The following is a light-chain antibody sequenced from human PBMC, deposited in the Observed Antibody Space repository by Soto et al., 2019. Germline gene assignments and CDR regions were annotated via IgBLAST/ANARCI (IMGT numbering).Light chain of an antibody. V-gene: IGLV2-23*02. Sequence: QSALTQPASVSGSPGQSITISCTGTSSDIGRYNLVSWYQQHQGKPPKLLIYEATKRPSGVSNRFSGSKSGNTASLTISVLQAEDEADYYCSLYASSNTFMFGGGTKLTVL. CDR1: SSDIGRYNL. J-gene: IGLJ3*02. CDR2: EAT. CDR3: SLYASSNTFM.